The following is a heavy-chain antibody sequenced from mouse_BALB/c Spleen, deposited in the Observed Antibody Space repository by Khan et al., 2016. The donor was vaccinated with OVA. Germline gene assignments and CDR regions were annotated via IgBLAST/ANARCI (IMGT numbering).Heavy chain of an antibody. D-gene: IGHD2-3*01. CDR3: ARSRWLLPAMDY. CDR1: GYTFTNYG. V-gene: IGHV9-3*02. J-gene: IGHJ4*01. CDR2: INTNTGEP. Sequence: QIQLVQSGPELKKPGETVKISCKASGYTFTNYGMNWVKQSPGKGLKWMGWINTNTGEPTYVEEFKGRFAFSLETSASTAHLQINNLKNEDTATFFSARSRWLLPAMDYWGQGTSVTVSS.